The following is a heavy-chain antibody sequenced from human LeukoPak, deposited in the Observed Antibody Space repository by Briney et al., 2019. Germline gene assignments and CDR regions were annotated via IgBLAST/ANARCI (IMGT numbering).Heavy chain of an antibody. J-gene: IGHJ6*02. CDR2: MNPNSGNT. CDR1: GYTFTSYD. CDR3: ARAHHLGYCSGGSCYFLSYYGMDV. Sequence: GASVKVSCKASGYTFTSYDINWVRQATGQGLEWMGWMNPNSGNTGYAQKFQGRVTMTRNTSISTAYMELSSLRSEDTAVYYCARAHHLGYCSGGSCYFLSYYGMDVWGQGTTVTVSS. V-gene: IGHV1-8*01. D-gene: IGHD2-15*01.